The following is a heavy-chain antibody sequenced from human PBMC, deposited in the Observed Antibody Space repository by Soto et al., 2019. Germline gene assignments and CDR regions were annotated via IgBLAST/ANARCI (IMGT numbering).Heavy chain of an antibody. CDR2: ISTSNGNT. J-gene: IGHJ4*02. CDR3: VRGKLELRVWGDFDY. V-gene: IGHV1-18*04. CDR1: GYTFTTYG. Sequence: QVQLVQSGAEVKKPGASLKVSCKTSGYTFTTYGISWVRQAPGQGLEWMIWISTSNGNTNYAQKFQGRVTMTTDTSTTTATMELRSLTPDDTAVYYCVRGKLELRVWGDFDYWGQGTLVTVSS. D-gene: IGHD1-7*01.